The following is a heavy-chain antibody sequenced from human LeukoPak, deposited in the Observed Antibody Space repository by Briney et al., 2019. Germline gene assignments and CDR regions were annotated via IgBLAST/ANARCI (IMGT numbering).Heavy chain of an antibody. CDR1: GVIDSSKY. CDR2: IYGGGTT. CDR3: ATSMTSPGAFDY. V-gene: IGHV3-53*01. Sequence: GGSLRLSCAASGVIDSSKYMIWVRQAPGKGLEWVSVIYGGGTTNYPDSVKGRFTISRDNSKHTLYLQMNNLRAEDTAVYYCATSMTSPGAFDYWGQGTLVTVSS. J-gene: IGHJ4*02. D-gene: IGHD2-8*02.